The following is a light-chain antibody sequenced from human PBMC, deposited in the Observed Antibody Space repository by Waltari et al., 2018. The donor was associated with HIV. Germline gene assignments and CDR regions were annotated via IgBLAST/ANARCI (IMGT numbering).Light chain of an antibody. V-gene: IGLV1-47*02. CDR2: ANY. Sequence: QSVLTQPSSASGTPGQRVTISCSGSSSNIGSNYVYWYQHLPGAAPKLLIYANYNRPSGVPDRFSGSKSGTSASLAITGLQPEDEADYYCHSYDSSRGGVYVFGTGTKVTVL. CDR1: SSNIGSNY. CDR3: HSYDSSRGGVYV. J-gene: IGLJ1*01.